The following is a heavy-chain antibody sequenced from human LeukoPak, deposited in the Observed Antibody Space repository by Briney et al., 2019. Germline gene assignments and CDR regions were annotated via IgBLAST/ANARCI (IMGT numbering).Heavy chain of an antibody. J-gene: IGHJ4*02. D-gene: IGHD1-26*01. CDR2: ISWNSGSI. CDR3: AKGGPEGGYYFDY. Sequence: PGRSLRFSCAASGFTFDDYAMRWVRQAPGKGLEWVSGISWNSGSIGYADSVKGRFTISRDNAKNSLYLQMNSLRAEDMALYYCAKGGPEGGYYFDYWGQGTLVTVSS. CDR1: GFTFDDYA. V-gene: IGHV3-9*03.